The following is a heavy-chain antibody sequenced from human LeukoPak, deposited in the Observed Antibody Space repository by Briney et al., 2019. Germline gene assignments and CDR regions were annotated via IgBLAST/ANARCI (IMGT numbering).Heavy chain of an antibody. D-gene: IGHD4-17*01. CDR3: AAPLTTVTTSAYYGMDV. J-gene: IGHJ6*02. CDR2: FDPEDGET. Sequence: ASVKVSCKVSGYTLTELSMHWVRQAPGKGLEWMGGFDPEDGETIYAQKFQGRVIMNEDTSTDTAYMELSSLRSEDTAVYYCAAPLTTVTTSAYYGMDVWGQGTTVTVSS. V-gene: IGHV1-24*01. CDR1: GYTLTELS.